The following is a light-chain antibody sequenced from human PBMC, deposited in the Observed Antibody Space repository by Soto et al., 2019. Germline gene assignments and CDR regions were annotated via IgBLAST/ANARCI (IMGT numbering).Light chain of an antibody. J-gene: IGKJ1*01. Sequence: DIQMTQSPSSLSASVGDRVTITCRATQDISNYLAWYQQKPGKVPNLLIYAASTLQSGVPSRFSGSGSATDFTLTISSLQPEDVSTYYCQKYNSAPPCTFGQGTKVEI. CDR2: AAS. CDR3: QKYNSAPPCT. CDR1: QDISNY. V-gene: IGKV1-27*01.